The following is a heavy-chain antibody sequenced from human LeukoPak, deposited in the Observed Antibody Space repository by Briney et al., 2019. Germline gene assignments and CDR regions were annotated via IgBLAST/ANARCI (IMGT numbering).Heavy chain of an antibody. CDR1: GGTFSSYT. J-gene: IGHJ4*02. V-gene: IGHV1-69*04. D-gene: IGHD1-26*01. CDR3: ARDRKSIVGAWRLDY. Sequence: GASVKVSCKASGGTFSSYTISWVRQAPGQGLEWMGRIIPILGIANYAQKFQGRVTITADKSTSTAYMELSSLRSEDTAVYYCARDRKSIVGAWRLDYWGQGTLVTVSS. CDR2: IIPILGIA.